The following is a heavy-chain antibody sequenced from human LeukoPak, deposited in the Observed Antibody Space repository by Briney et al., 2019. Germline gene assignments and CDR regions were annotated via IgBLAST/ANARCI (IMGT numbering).Heavy chain of an antibody. CDR1: GGTFSSYA. Sequence: SVKVSCKASGGTFSSYAISWVRQAPGQGLEWMGRIIPILGIANYAQKFQGRVTITADKSTSTAYMELSSLRSEDTAVYYCARASATAYYMDVWGKGTTVTVSS. CDR2: IIPILGIA. V-gene: IGHV1-69*04. J-gene: IGHJ6*03. D-gene: IGHD2-15*01. CDR3: ARASATAYYMDV.